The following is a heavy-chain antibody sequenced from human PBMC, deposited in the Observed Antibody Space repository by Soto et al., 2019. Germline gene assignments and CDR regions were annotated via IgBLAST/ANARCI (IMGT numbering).Heavy chain of an antibody. V-gene: IGHV4-39*01. J-gene: IGHJ4*02. CDR2: IYYIGNT. CDR3: GGQDYGAKGYYFKN. D-gene: IGHD4-17*01. CDR1: NGSISSRSSY. Sequence: QLQLQESGSGLVKPSETLSLTCIVSNGSISSRSSYWGWIRQTPGKGLEWIGSIYYIGNTYYNPSLKSRATISIDTSKTQFSLKMNSVTAADTAVYFCGGQDYGAKGYYFKNWGQGALVTVSS.